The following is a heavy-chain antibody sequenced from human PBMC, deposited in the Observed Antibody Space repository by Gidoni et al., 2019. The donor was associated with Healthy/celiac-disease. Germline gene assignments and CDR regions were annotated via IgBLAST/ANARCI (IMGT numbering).Heavy chain of an antibody. Sequence: QLQLQASGPGLLKTSEPLSLTCTVSGAAISSSSYYWGWLRQPPGKGLEWIGSIFYSGSTYYNPSLKSRVTISVDTSKNQFSLKLGSVTAADTAVYYCARTLPQLAFDYWGQGTLVTVSS. CDR1: GAAISSSSYY. D-gene: IGHD2-2*01. CDR3: ARTLPQLAFDY. V-gene: IGHV4-39*01. CDR2: IFYSGST. J-gene: IGHJ4*02.